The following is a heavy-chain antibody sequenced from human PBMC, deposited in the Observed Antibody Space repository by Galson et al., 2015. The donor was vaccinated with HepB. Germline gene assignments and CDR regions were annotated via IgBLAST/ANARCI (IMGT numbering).Heavy chain of an antibody. V-gene: IGHV5-10-1*01. Sequence: QSGAEVKKPGESLRISCKGSGYSFTSYWISWVRQMPGKGLEWMGRIDPSDSYTNYSPSFQGHVTISADKSISTAYLQWSSLKASDTAMYYCARQMASGDRLIQGTFDYWGQGTLVTASP. D-gene: IGHD4-17*01. J-gene: IGHJ4*02. CDR2: IDPSDSYT. CDR1: GYSFTSYW. CDR3: ARQMASGDRLIQGTFDY.